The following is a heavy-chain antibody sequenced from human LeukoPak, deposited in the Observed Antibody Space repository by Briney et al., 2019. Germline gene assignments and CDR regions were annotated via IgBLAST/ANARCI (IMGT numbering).Heavy chain of an antibody. CDR2: IYYSGST. CDR3: AREDSSGYPHYFDY. V-gene: IGHV4-39*07. D-gene: IGHD3-22*01. CDR1: GGSISSRSYY. Sequence: SETLSLTCTVSGGSISSRSYYWGWIRQPPGKGLEWIGSIYYSGSTYYNPSLKSRVTISVDTSKNQFSLKLSSVTAAGTAVYYCAREDSSGYPHYFDYWGQGTLVTVSS. J-gene: IGHJ4*02.